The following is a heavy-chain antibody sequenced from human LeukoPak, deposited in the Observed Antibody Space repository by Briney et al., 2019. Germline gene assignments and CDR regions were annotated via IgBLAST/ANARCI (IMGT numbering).Heavy chain of an antibody. J-gene: IGHJ3*02. D-gene: IGHD6-13*01. Sequence: GGSLRLSCSASGFTFSDNYVSWIRQAPGKGLQWVSYISTGSSVYYAESVKGRFTTSRDSANNSLYLQMNSLRAEDTAVYYCARGTLSSWYAFDIWGQGTMVTVSS. CDR2: ISTGSSV. V-gene: IGHV3-11*01. CDR1: GFTFSDNY. CDR3: ARGTLSSWYAFDI.